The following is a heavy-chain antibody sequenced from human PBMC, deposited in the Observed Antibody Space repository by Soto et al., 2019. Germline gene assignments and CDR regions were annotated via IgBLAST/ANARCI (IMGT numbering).Heavy chain of an antibody. V-gene: IGHV3-66*01. CDR2: IYRGGST. CDR3: ARDPGDRNGMIV. J-gene: IGHJ6*02. Sequence: EVQVVESGGGLVQPGGSLRLSCLASGFTVSSDYMNWVRQAPGKGLEWVSVIYRGGSTYYADSVKGRFTISRDNSKNPLYLQLNSLSAEDTAVYYCARDPGDRNGMIVWGQGTTVTVSS. D-gene: IGHD1-1*01. CDR1: GFTVSSDY.